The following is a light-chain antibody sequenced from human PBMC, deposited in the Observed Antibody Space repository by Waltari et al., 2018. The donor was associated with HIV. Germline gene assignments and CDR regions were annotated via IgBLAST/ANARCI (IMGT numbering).Light chain of an antibody. CDR3: QQYNHWPLA. Sequence: EIVMTQSPSILSVSPGERATLSCRASQSVSRNVAWYQQRPGQAPRLLIYGASVRATDIPSRFSGSGSATEFTLTISSLQSEDFAVYFCQQYNHWPLAFGQGTKVEVK. J-gene: IGKJ1*01. CDR2: GAS. CDR1: QSVSRN. V-gene: IGKV3-15*01.